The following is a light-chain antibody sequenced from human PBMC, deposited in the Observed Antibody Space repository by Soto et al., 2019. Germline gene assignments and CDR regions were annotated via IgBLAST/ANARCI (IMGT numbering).Light chain of an antibody. Sequence: DIQMTQSPSTLSASAGDGVAITCRASQSIRSWLAWYQHKPGKAPKLLIYDASSLESGVPSRFSGSGSGTEFTLTISSLHPDDFATYYCQQYNSYSEAFGQGTKVDIK. CDR1: QSIRSW. J-gene: IGKJ1*01. CDR3: QQYNSYSEA. V-gene: IGKV1-5*01. CDR2: DAS.